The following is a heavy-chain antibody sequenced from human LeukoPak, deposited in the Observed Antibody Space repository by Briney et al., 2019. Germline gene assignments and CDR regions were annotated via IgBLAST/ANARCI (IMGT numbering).Heavy chain of an antibody. Sequence: GGALRLSCAASGFTFTDYWMSWLRQAPGKGLEWVANIKQDGSEKFYLDSVKGRFTISRDNAKNSLSLQMNSLRAEDTAIYYCARDGDTSGYSDWGQGTLVTVSS. D-gene: IGHD3-22*01. CDR2: IKQDGSEK. CDR3: ARDGDTSGYSD. CDR1: GFTFTDYW. V-gene: IGHV3-7*01. J-gene: IGHJ4*02.